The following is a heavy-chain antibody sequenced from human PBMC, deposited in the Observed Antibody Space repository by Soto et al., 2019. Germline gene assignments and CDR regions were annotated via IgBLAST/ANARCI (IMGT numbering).Heavy chain of an antibody. CDR2: ISSSGSTV. J-gene: IGHJ4*02. Sequence: LRLSGAVSGFTFSTYEMHWVRQAPGKGLEWVSYISSSGSTVYYADSVKGRFTISRDNTRNSLYLQMNSLRDEDTALYYCVRYCSTTLCNGVATRTFDYWGQGTLVTVS. D-gene: IGHD2-2*01. CDR1: GFTFSTYE. CDR3: VRYCSTTLCNGVATRTFDY. V-gene: IGHV3-48*03.